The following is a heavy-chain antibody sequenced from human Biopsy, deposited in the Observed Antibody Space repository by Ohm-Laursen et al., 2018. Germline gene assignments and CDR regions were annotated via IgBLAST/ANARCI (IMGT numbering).Heavy chain of an antibody. V-gene: IGHV4-34*01. CDR2: INQSGST. CDR3: ARGSGYFKLDV. J-gene: IGHJ6*02. CDR1: GESSSGYF. Sequence: ETLSLTCVVNGESSSGYFWNWIRQPPGKGLEWIGEINQSGSTKYNPSLKRRATLSADSSNSQFSLRLTSVTAADTAIYYCARGSGYFKLDVWGQGTTVTVSS. D-gene: IGHD5-12*01.